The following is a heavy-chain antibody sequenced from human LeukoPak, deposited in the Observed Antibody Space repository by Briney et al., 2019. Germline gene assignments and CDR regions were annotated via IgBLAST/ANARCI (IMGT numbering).Heavy chain of an antibody. Sequence: GVLRLSCVGSGFTFGNYAMNWVRQAPGKGLEWVAAISGRGGDTFYADSVKGRFTFSRDNSKNTMFLQMNSLRAEDTALYYCAKEARDILTHYYWGSQFDYWGQGTLVIVSS. D-gene: IGHD3-9*01. J-gene: IGHJ4*02. CDR1: GFTFGNYA. CDR2: ISGRGGDT. CDR3: AKEARDILTHYYWGSQFDY. V-gene: IGHV3-23*01.